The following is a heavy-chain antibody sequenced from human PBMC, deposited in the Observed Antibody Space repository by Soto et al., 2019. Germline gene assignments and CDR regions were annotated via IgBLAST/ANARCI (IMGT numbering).Heavy chain of an antibody. J-gene: IGHJ4*02. CDR1: GYTFTSYG. V-gene: IGHV1-18*01. Sequence: ASVKVSCKASGYTFTSYGITWVRQAPGQGLEWMGWISAYNGNTNYAQKFQGRVTMTTDTSTSTVYMELRSLRSDDTAMYYCARVIVGAYVFDSWGQGTLVTVSS. CDR2: ISAYNGNT. D-gene: IGHD1-26*01. CDR3: ARVIVGAYVFDS.